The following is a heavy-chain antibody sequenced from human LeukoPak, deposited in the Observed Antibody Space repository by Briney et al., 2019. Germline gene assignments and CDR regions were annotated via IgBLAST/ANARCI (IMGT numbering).Heavy chain of an antibody. CDR1: GYTFSDYY. D-gene: IGHD4-17*01. Sequence: ASVKVSCKASGYTFSDYYMNWVRQAPGQGLEWMGWINPDSGVTTYAQKFQGRVTMTRDTSISTAYMELSRLRSDDTAVYYCARGHPYGDYLAPLDYWGQGTLVTVSS. CDR2: INPDSGVT. CDR3: ARGHPYGDYLAPLDY. V-gene: IGHV1-2*02. J-gene: IGHJ4*02.